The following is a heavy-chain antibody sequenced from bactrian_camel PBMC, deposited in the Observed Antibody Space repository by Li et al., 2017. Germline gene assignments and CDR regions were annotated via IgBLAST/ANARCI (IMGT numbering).Heavy chain of an antibody. Sequence: HVQLVESGGGSVQAGGSLRLSCVHSGNTYSSSCMAWFRQAPGKKREGVAYIYTGDSSPYYDDSVRGRATLSQDDARTTLYLQMNDLKPEDTATYYCAADLATDEPSLVEREYYYWGQGTQVTVS. J-gene: IGHJ4*01. D-gene: IGHD4*01. V-gene: IGHV3S54*01. CDR1: GNTYSSSC. CDR3: AADLATDEPSLVEREYYY. CDR2: IYTGDSSP.